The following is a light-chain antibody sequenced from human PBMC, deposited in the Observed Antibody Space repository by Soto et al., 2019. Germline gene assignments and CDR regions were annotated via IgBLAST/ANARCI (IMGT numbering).Light chain of an antibody. Sequence: EIVMTQSPATLSVSPGERATLSCSASQSVNSNYLAWYQQKPGQAPRLLIYGISKRATDIPDRFSGSGSGTEFTLTISSLQPEDFSTYYCQQRGQCPITFGQGTRLEIK. V-gene: IGKV3D-15*01. CDR1: QSVNSN. CDR2: GIS. J-gene: IGKJ5*01. CDR3: QQRGQCPIT.